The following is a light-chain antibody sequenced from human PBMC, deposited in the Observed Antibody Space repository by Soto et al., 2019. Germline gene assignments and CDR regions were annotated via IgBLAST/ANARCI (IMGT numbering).Light chain of an antibody. CDR1: SSDVGGYNY. CDR2: EVT. J-gene: IGLJ2*01. Sequence: QSALTQPPSASGSPGQSVTISCTGTSSDVGGYNYVSWYQQYPGKAPKLMIYEVTKRPSGVPDRFSGSKSGNTASLTVSGLQAEDEADYFGSSYAGSNNLVFGGGTQLTVL. V-gene: IGLV2-8*01. CDR3: SSYAGSNNLV.